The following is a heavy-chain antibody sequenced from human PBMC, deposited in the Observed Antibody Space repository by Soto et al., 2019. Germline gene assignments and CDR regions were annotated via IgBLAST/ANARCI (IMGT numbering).Heavy chain of an antibody. Sequence: PSETLSLTCPVSGGSISSGGYYWSWIRQHPGKGLEWIGYIYYSGSTYYNPSLKSRVTISVDTSKNQFSLKLSSVTAADTAVYYCARGPCSGGSCYLPYYYYGMDVWGQGTTVTVSS. J-gene: IGHJ6*02. D-gene: IGHD2-15*01. CDR3: ARGPCSGGSCYLPYYYYGMDV. CDR2: IYYSGST. V-gene: IGHV4-31*03. CDR1: GGSISSGGYY.